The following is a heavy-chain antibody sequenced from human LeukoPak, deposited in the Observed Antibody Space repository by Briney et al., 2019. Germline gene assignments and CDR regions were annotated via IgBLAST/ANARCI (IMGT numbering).Heavy chain of an antibody. Sequence: PGGSLRLSCTASGSTVSSNTMSWVRQAPGKGLEWVSFIFSSTHYSDSVKGRFTISRANSKNTLYLQMKSLRAEATAVSYCSRGAGAYSHPYDCWVQRTLVTVCS. CDR3: SRGAGAYSHPYDC. V-gene: IGHV3-53*01. D-gene: IGHD2-15*01. J-gene: IGHJ4*02. CDR1: GSTVSSNT. CDR2: IFSST.